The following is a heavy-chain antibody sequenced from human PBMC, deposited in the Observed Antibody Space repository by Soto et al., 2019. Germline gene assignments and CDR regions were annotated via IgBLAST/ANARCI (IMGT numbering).Heavy chain of an antibody. D-gene: IGHD4-17*01. V-gene: IGHV3-30-3*01. CDR3: ARTPPHDYGDPYGMDV. CDR2: ISYDGSNK. Sequence: GGSLRLSCAASGFTFSSYAMHWVRQAPGKGLEWVAVISYDGSNKYYADSVKGRFTISRDNSKNTLYLQMNSLRAEDTAVYYCARTPPHDYGDPYGMDVWGQGTTVTVSS. CDR1: GFTFSSYA. J-gene: IGHJ6*02.